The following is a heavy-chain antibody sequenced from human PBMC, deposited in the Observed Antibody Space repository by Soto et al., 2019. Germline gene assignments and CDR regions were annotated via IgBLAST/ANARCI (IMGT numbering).Heavy chain of an antibody. CDR2: IHWNDDY. V-gene: IGHV2-5*01. Sequence: QITLKESGPPLVKPTQPLTLSCTFSGFSLSTSGGGVGWIRQTPRKALEWLALIHWNDDYRFWPSVRSRVTITKDTSKNLVVLTLTDMDPEDTATYYCVHRLSDTGGGFDWGQGTLGTVSS. J-gene: IGHJ4*02. CDR1: GFSLSTSGGG. D-gene: IGHD3-16*01. CDR3: VHRLSDTGGGFD.